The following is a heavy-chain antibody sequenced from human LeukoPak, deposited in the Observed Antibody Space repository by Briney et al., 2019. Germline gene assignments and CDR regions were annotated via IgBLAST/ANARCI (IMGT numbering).Heavy chain of an antibody. CDR1: GFTFSSYA. D-gene: IGHD3-3*01. Sequence: GGSLRLSCAAFGFTFSSYAMHWVRQAPGKGLEWVAVILYDGSNKYYADSVKGRFTISRDNSKDTLYLQMNSLRAEDTAVYYCARPVTTDPFAYWGQGTLVTVSS. CDR3: ARPVTTDPFAY. V-gene: IGHV3-30-3*01. CDR2: ILYDGSNK. J-gene: IGHJ4*02.